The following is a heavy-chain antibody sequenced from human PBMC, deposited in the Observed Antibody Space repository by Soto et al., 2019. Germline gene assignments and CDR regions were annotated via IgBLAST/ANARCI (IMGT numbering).Heavy chain of an antibody. Sequence: QVQLQQWGAGLLKPSETLSLTCAVYGGSFSGYYWSWIRQPPGKGLEWIGEINHSGSTNYNPSLKSRVTLSVDTSKNQFSLKLSSVTAADTAVYYCAREEAAAGRADYWGQGTLVTVSS. CDR3: AREEAAAGRADY. CDR2: INHSGST. V-gene: IGHV4-34*01. J-gene: IGHJ4*02. CDR1: GGSFSGYY. D-gene: IGHD6-13*01.